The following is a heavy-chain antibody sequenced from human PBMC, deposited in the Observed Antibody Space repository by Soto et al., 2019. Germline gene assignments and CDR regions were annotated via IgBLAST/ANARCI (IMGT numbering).Heavy chain of an antibody. Sequence: GGSLRLSCTASGFSLSTSWMTWVRQAPGKGLEWVANIMQDGSDKYYVDSVKGRFTISRDNAKNSLYLQMTSLRAEDTAVYYCASKRLYFYGMDVRGQGTMVTLSS. CDR3: ASKRLYFYGMDV. CDR1: GFSLSTSW. V-gene: IGHV3-7*01. CDR2: IMQDGSDK. J-gene: IGHJ6*02.